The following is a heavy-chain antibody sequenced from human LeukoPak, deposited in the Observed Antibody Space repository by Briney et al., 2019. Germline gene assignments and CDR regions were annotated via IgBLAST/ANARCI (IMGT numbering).Heavy chain of an antibody. Sequence: PSETLSLTCTVSVGSLSIYYWSWIRQPPGKGLEWMGYIYDSGGTYYNPSLKSRVTISVDTSKNQFSLKLSSVTAADTAVYYCALTTVAGTLRRWFDPWGQGTLVTVSS. D-gene: IGHD6-19*01. CDR2: IYDSGGT. V-gene: IGHV4-59*06. CDR3: ALTTVAGTLRRWFDP. CDR1: VGSLSIYY. J-gene: IGHJ5*02.